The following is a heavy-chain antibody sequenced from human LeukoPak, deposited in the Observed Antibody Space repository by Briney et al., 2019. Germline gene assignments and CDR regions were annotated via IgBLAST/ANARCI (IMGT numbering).Heavy chain of an antibody. V-gene: IGHV3-66*02. CDR1: GFTVSSNY. Sequence: GGSLRLSCAASGFTVSSNYMSWVRQAPGKGLEWVSVIYSGGSTYYAGSVKGRFTISRDNSKNTLYLQMNSLRAEDTAVYYCARVGGPYYYYMDVWGKGTTVTVSS. CDR3: ARVGGPYYYYMDV. CDR2: IYSGGST. J-gene: IGHJ6*03.